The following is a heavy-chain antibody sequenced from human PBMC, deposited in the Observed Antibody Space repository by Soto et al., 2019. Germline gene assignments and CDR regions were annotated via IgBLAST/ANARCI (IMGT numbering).Heavy chain of an antibody. J-gene: IGHJ4*02. CDR1: GYTFTSYG. D-gene: IGHD6-13*01. V-gene: IGHV1-18*01. CDR2: ISAYNGNT. CDR3: AKDPPTIASAGREDY. Sequence: QVQLVQSGAEVKKPGASVKVSCKASGYTFTSYGISWVRQAPGQGLEWMGWISAYNGNTNYAQKLQGRVTMTTDTSTSAAYMELRRLRSDDTAVYYCAKDPPTIASAGREDYWGQGTLVTVSS.